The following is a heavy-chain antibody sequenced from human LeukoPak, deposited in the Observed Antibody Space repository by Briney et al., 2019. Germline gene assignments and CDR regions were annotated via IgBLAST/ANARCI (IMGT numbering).Heavy chain of an antibody. CDR1: GGSISSSSYY. Sequence: SETLSLTCTVSGGSISSSSYYWGWIRQPPGKGLEWIGSIYYSGSTYYNPSLKSRVTISVDTSKTHLSLNLTSVTAADTAVYYCARSVPFYGSGSYFAYWGQGTLVTVSS. CDR3: ARSVPFYGSGSYFAY. CDR2: IYYSGST. D-gene: IGHD3-10*01. J-gene: IGHJ4*02. V-gene: IGHV4-39*02.